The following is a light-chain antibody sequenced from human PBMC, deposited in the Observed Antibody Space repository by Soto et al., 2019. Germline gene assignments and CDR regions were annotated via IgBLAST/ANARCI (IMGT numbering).Light chain of an antibody. CDR1: SIDVGAYDY. CDR2: DVN. J-gene: IGLJ1*01. V-gene: IGLV2-8*01. CDR3: SSYAGTHIV. Sequence: QSALTQPPSASGSPGQSVAISCTGTSIDVGAYDYVSWYQQHPGKAPKLLIYDVNKRPSGVPDRFSGSKSGNTASLTVSGLQAEDEADYYCSSYAGTHIVFGTGTKVTVL.